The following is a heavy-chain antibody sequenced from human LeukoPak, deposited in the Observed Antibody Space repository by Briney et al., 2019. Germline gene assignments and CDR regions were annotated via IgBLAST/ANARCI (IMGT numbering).Heavy chain of an antibody. CDR2: IDSGGATT. CDR1: GFTFSGYE. J-gene: IGHJ4*02. CDR3: ARRVSGAAVYDY. V-gene: IGHV3-48*03. D-gene: IGHD6-13*01. Sequence: GGSLRLSCGASGFTFSGYEMNWVRQAPGKGLEWVSYIDSGGATTNYADSVKGRFTISRDNAKNSLYLQMDSLRAEDTAVYYCARRVSGAAVYDYWGQGTLVTVSS.